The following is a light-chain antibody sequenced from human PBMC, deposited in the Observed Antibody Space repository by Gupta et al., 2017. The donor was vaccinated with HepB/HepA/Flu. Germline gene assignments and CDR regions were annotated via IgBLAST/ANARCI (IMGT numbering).Light chain of an antibody. J-gene: IGKJ2*01. CDR3: QKYNSAPRT. Sequence: DIKMTQSPSSLSASAGDRVTITCRASQGISNYLAWYQQKPGKVPKLLIYAASTLQSGVPSRFSGSGSGTDFTLTISSLQPEDVATYYCQKYNSAPRTFGQGTKLEIK. V-gene: IGKV1-27*01. CDR1: QGISNY. CDR2: AAS.